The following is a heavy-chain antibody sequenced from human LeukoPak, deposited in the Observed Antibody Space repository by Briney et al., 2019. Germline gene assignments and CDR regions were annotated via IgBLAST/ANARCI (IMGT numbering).Heavy chain of an antibody. V-gene: IGHV4-30-2*01. D-gene: IGHD3-10*01. CDR1: GGSISGGGYS. CDR3: ARISITIVRPAEFRFDP. Sequence: SETLSLTCAVSGGSISGGGYSWSRIRQPPGTGLEWIGYIYHSGSTYYNPSLKSRVTISVDRSKNQFSLKLSSVTAADTAVYYCARISITIVRPAEFRFDPWGQGTLVTVSS. J-gene: IGHJ5*02. CDR2: IYHSGST.